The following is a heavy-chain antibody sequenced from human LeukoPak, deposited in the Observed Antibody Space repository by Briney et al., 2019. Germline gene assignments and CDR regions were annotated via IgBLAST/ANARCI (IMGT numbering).Heavy chain of an antibody. D-gene: IGHD6-13*01. Sequence: GGSLRLSCAASGFTFSSYWMSWVRQAPGKGLEWVANIKQDGSEKYYVDSVKGRFTISRDNAKNSLYLQMNSLRAEDTAVYYCAREVSGIAAAGTTLFDYWGQGTLVTVSS. CDR3: AREVSGIAAAGTTLFDY. V-gene: IGHV3-7*01. J-gene: IGHJ4*02. CDR2: IKQDGSEK. CDR1: GFTFSSYW.